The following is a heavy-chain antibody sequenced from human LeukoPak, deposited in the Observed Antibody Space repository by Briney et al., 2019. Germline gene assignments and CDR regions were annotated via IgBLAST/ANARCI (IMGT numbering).Heavy chain of an antibody. Sequence: ASVKVSCKASGYTFTGYYMHWVRQAPGQGLEWMGWINPNSGGTNYAQKFQGRVTMTRDASTSTVYMELSSLRSEDTAVYYCARDPGYDTSGYYYGYFDYWGLGTLVTVSS. CDR2: INPNSGGT. CDR3: ARDPGYDTSGYYYGYFDY. D-gene: IGHD3-22*01. V-gene: IGHV1-2*02. CDR1: GYTFTGYY. J-gene: IGHJ4*02.